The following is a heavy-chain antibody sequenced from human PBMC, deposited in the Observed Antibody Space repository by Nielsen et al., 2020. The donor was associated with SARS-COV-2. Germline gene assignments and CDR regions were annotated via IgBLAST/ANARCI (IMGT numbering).Heavy chain of an antibody. CDR3: ARSGPRRNNAFDI. J-gene: IGHJ3*02. D-gene: IGHD1-26*01. CDR1: GGSINSNSYY. Sequence: SETLSLTCTVSGGSINSNSYYWGWIRQPPGKGLEWIASIYYSGTTYYNPSLKSRVAISIDTSKNQFSLKVTSVTAADTAVYYCARSGPRRNNAFDIWGQGSMVTVSS. V-gene: IGHV4-39*01. CDR2: IYYSGTT.